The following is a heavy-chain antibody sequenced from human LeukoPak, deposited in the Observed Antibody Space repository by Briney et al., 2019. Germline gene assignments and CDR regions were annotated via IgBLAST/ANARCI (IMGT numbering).Heavy chain of an antibody. D-gene: IGHD3-22*01. Sequence: SETLSLTCAVYGGSFSGYYWSWIRQPPGKGLEWIGEINHSGSTNYNPSLKSRVTISVDTSKNQFSLKLSSVTAADTAVYYCARDSSSGYYSPGAFDIWGQGSMVTVSS. CDR1: GGSFSGYY. J-gene: IGHJ3*02. V-gene: IGHV4-34*01. CDR3: ARDSSSGYYSPGAFDI. CDR2: INHSGST.